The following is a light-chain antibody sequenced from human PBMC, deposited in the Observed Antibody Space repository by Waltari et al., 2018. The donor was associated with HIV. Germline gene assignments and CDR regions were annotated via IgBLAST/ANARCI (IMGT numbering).Light chain of an antibody. CDR3: QSYDISLSGLGV. Sequence: QSVLTQPPSLSAAPGQRVTISCPWSSSTTGPGSTLPCRQQLPGTAPKLLIYDNNNRPSGVPDRFSGSKSGTSASLAITGLQADDEADYYCQSYDISLSGLGVFGGGTKLTVL. V-gene: IGLV1-40*01. J-gene: IGLJ3*02. CDR1: SSTTGPGST. CDR2: DNN.